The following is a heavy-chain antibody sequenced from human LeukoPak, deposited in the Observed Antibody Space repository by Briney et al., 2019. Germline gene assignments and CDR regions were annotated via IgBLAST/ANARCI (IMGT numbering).Heavy chain of an antibody. Sequence: GGSLRLSCAASGFTFSNYWMGWVRQAPGKGLQWVANIKTDGSEKYYVDSVKGRFTISRDNAKNSLHLQMNSLRAEDTAVYYCATYSSLNRREFQYWGQGTLLTVSS. V-gene: IGHV3-7*01. CDR2: IKTDGSEK. CDR3: ATYSSLNRREFQY. J-gene: IGHJ1*01. D-gene: IGHD3-22*01. CDR1: GFTFSNYW.